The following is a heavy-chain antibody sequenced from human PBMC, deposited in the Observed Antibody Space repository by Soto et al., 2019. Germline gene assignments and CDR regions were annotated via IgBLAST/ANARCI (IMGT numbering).Heavy chain of an antibody. CDR3: GKDTLDCSGGDCPLYYYYGMDV. CDR2: ISNDGTNK. J-gene: IGHJ6*02. CDR1: GFTFRSYG. Sequence: LRLSCAASGFTFRSYGMHWVRQAPGKGLEWLAVISNDGTNKYLADSVKGRLTLSRDNSRNTLSLEINNLRPEDTAVYYCGKDTLDCSGGDCPLYYYYGMDVWGQGTTVTVSS. V-gene: IGHV3-30*18. D-gene: IGHD2-15*01.